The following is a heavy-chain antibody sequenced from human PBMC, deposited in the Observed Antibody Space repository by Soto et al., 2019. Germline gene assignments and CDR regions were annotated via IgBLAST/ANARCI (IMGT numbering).Heavy chain of an antibody. Sequence: QVQLQESGPGLVKPSQTLSLTCTVSGVSLSSGGYYWGWIRQHPGKGMVWIGYIYYSGSTYYNPSLKSRVTISVDTSKNQSSMKLSSVTAADTAVYYCARSITIFDFYYWVQGTLVTVSS. CDR2: IYYSGST. V-gene: IGHV4-31*03. J-gene: IGHJ4*02. CDR3: ARSITIFDFYY. CDR1: GVSLSSGGYY. D-gene: IGHD3-3*01.